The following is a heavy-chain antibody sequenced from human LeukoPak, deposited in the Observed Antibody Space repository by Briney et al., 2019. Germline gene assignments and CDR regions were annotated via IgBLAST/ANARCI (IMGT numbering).Heavy chain of an antibody. J-gene: IGHJ6*02. CDR1: GGSISSGTFY. Sequence: SQTLSLTCTVSGGSISSGTFYWSWIRQPAGKGLESIGRIYSSGSTNYNPSLKSRVTISIDASKNQFPLKLSSVTAADSAVYYCARDHSTSYYGMDVWGQGTSVIVSS. CDR3: ARDHSTSYYGMDV. V-gene: IGHV4-61*02. CDR2: IYSSGST. D-gene: IGHD6-13*01.